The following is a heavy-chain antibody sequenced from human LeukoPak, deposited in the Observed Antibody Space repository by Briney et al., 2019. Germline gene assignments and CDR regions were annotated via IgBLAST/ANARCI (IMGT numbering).Heavy chain of an antibody. J-gene: IGHJ4*02. D-gene: IGHD5-18*01. CDR3: AGEKDTAMAFDY. Sequence: GGSLRLSCAASGFTFSSYEMNWVRQAPGKGLEWVSYISSSGSTIYYADSVKGRFTISRDNAKNSLYLQMNSLRAEDTAVYYCAGEKDTAMAFDYWGQGTLVTVSS. CDR2: ISSSGSTI. CDR1: GFTFSSYE. V-gene: IGHV3-48*03.